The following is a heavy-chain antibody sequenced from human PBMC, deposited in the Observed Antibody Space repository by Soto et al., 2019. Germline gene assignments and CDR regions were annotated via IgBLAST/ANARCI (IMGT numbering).Heavy chain of an antibody. V-gene: IGHV4-59*01. CDR3: ARQRSRTWFDP. CDR1: GGSISSYY. CDR2: IYYSGST. J-gene: IGHJ5*02. Sequence: SETLSLTCTVSGGSISSYYWSWIRQPPGKGLEWIGYIYYSGSTNYNPSLKSRVTISVDTSKNQFSLKLSSVTAADTAVYYCARQRSRTWFDPWGQGTLGTVSS.